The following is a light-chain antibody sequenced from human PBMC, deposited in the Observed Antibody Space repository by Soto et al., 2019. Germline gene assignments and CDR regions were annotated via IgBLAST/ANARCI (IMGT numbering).Light chain of an antibody. Sequence: DIQMTPSPSSLAASAGDRVTITCLARQGTSTYVALYQQKPGKVPKLLIYAASPLQCGVASRFSVSGSGTYFSLTIGSLQPGEVATYYCQKYNSDARTFGQGTSVDIK. V-gene: IGKV1-27*01. CDR2: AAS. CDR3: QKYNSDART. J-gene: IGKJ1*01. CDR1: QGTSTY.